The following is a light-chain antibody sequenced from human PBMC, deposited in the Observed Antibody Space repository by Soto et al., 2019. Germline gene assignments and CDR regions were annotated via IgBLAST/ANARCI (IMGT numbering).Light chain of an antibody. Sequence: EIVLTQSPGTLSLSPGERATLSCRASQSFSSTYLAWYQQKPGQAPRLLIYGASSRATGIPDRFSGSGSGTDFTLTISRLELEDCAVYYCHLYGSSPLTFGQGTKVEI. CDR1: QSFSSTY. CDR3: HLYGSSPLT. J-gene: IGKJ1*01. V-gene: IGKV3-20*01. CDR2: GAS.